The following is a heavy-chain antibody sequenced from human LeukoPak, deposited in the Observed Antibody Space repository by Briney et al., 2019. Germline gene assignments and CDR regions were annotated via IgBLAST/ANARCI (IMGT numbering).Heavy chain of an antibody. V-gene: IGHV1-69*13. D-gene: IGHD1-1*01. J-gene: IGHJ4*02. CDR2: IIPIFGTA. CDR3: ARSGLAYNWNASPDY. CDR1: GGTFSSYA. Sequence: SVKVSCKASGGTFSSYAISWVRQAPGQGLEWMGGIIPIFGTANYAQKFQGRVTITADESTSTAYMELSSLRSEDTAVYYCARSGLAYNWNASPDYWGQGTLVTVSS.